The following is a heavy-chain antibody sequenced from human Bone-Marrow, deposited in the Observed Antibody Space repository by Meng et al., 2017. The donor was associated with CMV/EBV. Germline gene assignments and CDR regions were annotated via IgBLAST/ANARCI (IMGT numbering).Heavy chain of an antibody. Sequence: GGSRRLSCAASGFTFSSYGMHWVRQAPGKGLEWVAVISYDGSNKYYADSVKGRFTISRDNSKNTLYLQMNSLRAEDTAVYYCAKDIGSSYYYYYGMDVWGQGTTVTVAS. CDR3: AKDIGSSYYYYYGMDV. CDR2: ISYDGSNK. V-gene: IGHV3-30*19. CDR1: GFTFSSYG. J-gene: IGHJ6*02. D-gene: IGHD6-6*01.